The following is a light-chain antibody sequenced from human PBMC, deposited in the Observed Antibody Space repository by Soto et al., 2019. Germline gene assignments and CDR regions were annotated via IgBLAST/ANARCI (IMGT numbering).Light chain of an antibody. Sequence: EIVLTQSPGTLSLSPGERATLSCRASQSVSTNYLAWYQRKPGQAPRLLIYGASSRATDIPNRFSGSGSGTAFTLTITRLKAEGFAVYYCQEYGSSPPTFGQGTKVYIK. CDR2: GAS. CDR1: QSVSTNY. J-gene: IGKJ1*01. CDR3: QEYGSSPPT. V-gene: IGKV3-20*01.